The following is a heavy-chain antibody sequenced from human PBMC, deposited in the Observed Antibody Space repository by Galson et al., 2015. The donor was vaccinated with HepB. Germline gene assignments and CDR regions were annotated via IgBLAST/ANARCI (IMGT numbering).Heavy chain of an antibody. J-gene: IGHJ6*02. CDR2: IKQDGSEK. V-gene: IGHV3-7*01. CDR1: GFTFSSYW. D-gene: IGHD6-19*01. Sequence: SLRLSCAASGFTFSSYWMSWVRQAPGKGLEWVANIKQDGSEKYYVDSVKGRFTISRDNAKNSLYLQMNSLRAEDTAVYYCARYSSGWPASLTGRRDYYYGMDVWGQGTTVTVSS. CDR3: ARYSSGWPASLTGRRDYYYGMDV.